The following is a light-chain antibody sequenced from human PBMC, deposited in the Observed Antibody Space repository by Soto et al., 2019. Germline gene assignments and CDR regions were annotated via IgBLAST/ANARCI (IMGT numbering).Light chain of an antibody. J-gene: IGKJ3*01. V-gene: IGKV1-27*01. CDR1: QGISNY. Sequence: DIQMTQSPSSLSASVGDRVTITCRASQGISNYLAWYQQKPGKVPKLLIYAASTLQSGVPSRFSGSGSGTDFSLTISSLQLEDVAPYYGQKYSSAPIFTFGPGTTVDIK. CDR3: QKYSSAPIFT. CDR2: AAS.